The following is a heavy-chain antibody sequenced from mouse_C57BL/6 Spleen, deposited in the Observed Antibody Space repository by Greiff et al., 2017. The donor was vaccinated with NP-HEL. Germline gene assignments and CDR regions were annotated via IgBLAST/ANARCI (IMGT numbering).Heavy chain of an antibody. Sequence: VQLQQSGAELAKPGASVKLSRKASGYTFTSYWMHWVKQRPGQGLEWIGYINPSSGYTKYNQKFKDKATLTADKSSSTPYMQLSSLTYEDSAVYLCAPYYGRTPYYFDYRGQGTTLTVSS. D-gene: IGHD1-1*01. CDR3: APYYGRTPYYFDY. V-gene: IGHV1-7*01. CDR2: INPSSGYT. J-gene: IGHJ2*01. CDR1: GYTFTSYW.